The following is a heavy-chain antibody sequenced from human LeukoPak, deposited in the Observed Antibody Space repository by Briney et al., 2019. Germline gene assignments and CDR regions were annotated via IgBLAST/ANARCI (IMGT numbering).Heavy chain of an antibody. CDR1: GGSISSYY. CDR3: ARCRIAVAETSFSYYYYYYMDV. V-gene: IGHV4-4*09. J-gene: IGHJ6*03. Sequence: SETLSLTCTVSGGSISSYYWSWIRQPPGKGLEWIGYIYTSGSTNYNPSLKSRVTISVDTSKNQFSLKLSSVTAADTAVYYCARCRIAVAETSFSYYYYYYMDVWGKGTTVTVSS. D-gene: IGHD6-19*01. CDR2: IYTSGST.